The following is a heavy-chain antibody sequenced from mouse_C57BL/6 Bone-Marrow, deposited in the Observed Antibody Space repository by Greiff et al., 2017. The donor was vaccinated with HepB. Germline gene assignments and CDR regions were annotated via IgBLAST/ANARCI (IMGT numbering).Heavy chain of an antibody. CDR1: GYTFTSYG. Sequence: QVQLQQSGAELARPGASVKLSCKASGYTFTSYGISWVKQRPGQGLEWIGEIYPRSGNTYYNEKFKGKATLTADKSSSTAYMELRSLTSEDSAVYVCAREKLGEFAYWGQGTLVTVSA. CDR2: IYPRSGNT. D-gene: IGHD4-1*01. J-gene: IGHJ3*01. CDR3: AREKLGEFAY. V-gene: IGHV1-81*01.